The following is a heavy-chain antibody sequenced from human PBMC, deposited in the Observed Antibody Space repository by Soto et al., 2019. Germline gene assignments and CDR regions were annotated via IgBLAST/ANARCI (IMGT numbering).Heavy chain of an antibody. V-gene: IGHV3-23*01. CDR3: AKDSDKSYGDYELYFDD. J-gene: IGHJ4*02. CDR1: GFTFSIYA. Sequence: PGGSLRLSCAASGFTFSIYAMILVRHALGKGLECVSAISVSGVSRYYADSVKCRLTISIDNSKNTLYLQMNSLRAEDAAVYYCAKDSDKSYGDYELYFDDWGQGTLVTVSS. D-gene: IGHD4-17*01. CDR2: ISVSGVSR.